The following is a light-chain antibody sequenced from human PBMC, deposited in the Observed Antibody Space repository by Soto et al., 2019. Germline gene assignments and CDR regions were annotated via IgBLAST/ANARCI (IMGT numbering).Light chain of an antibody. Sequence: QSVLTQPPSASGTPGQRVNISCSGSSSNIGSNYVYWYQQLPGTAPKLLIYSNDERPSGVPDRFSGSKSGTSASLAIRGLRSEDEADYYCAAWDDSLSGRVFGGGTQLTVL. CDR3: AAWDDSLSGRV. CDR2: SND. CDR1: SSNIGSNY. V-gene: IGLV1-47*01. J-gene: IGLJ3*02.